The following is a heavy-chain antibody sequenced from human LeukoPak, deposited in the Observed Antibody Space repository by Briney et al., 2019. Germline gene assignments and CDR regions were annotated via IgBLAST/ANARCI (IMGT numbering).Heavy chain of an antibody. D-gene: IGHD7-27*01. CDR2: IYYSGST. J-gene: IGHJ4*02. Sequence: SETLSLTCIVSGDSISSTSYYWGWIRQPPGKGLEWIGNIYYSGSTYYSPSLKSRVTISVDTSKNQFSLKLSSVTAADTAVYYCARRWGYFDYWGQGTLVTVSS. CDR3: ARRWGYFDY. CDR1: GDSISSTSYY. V-gene: IGHV4-39*01.